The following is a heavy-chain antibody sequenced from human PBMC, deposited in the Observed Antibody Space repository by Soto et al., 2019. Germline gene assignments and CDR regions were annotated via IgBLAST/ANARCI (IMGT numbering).Heavy chain of an antibody. D-gene: IGHD6-6*01. Sequence: QVQLQQWGAGLLKPSETLSLTCTVYGGSFSGYYWSWIRQPPGKGLEWIGEINHSGSTNYNPSLKSRVTISVDTSKNQCSLKLSSVTAADTAVYYCAARIAARPPDPWGQGTLVTVSS. J-gene: IGHJ5*02. CDR3: AARIAARPPDP. V-gene: IGHV4-34*01. CDR2: INHSGST. CDR1: GGSFSGYY.